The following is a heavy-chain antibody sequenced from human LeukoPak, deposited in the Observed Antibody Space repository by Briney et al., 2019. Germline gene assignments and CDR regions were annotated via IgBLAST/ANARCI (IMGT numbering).Heavy chain of an antibody. CDR3: AVFCTSCPYYFDY. V-gene: IGHV3-30*03. Sequence: GGSLRLSCAASGFTFSSYGMHWVRQAPGKRLEWVAVISYDGSNKYYADSVKGRFTISRDNSKNTLYLQMNSLRAEDTAVYYCAVFCTSCPYYFDYWGQGTLVTVSS. CDR2: ISYDGSNK. D-gene: IGHD2-2*01. J-gene: IGHJ4*02. CDR1: GFTFSSYG.